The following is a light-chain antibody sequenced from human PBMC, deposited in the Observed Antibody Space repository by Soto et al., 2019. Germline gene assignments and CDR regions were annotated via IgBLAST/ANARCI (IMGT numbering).Light chain of an antibody. CDR3: QVWDSSSDHAV. Sequence: SYELTQPPSVSVAPGQTARITCGGNDIGSYSVHWYQQRPGQAPVLVVYDDSDRPSGIPERFAGSNSGNTATLAISRVEVGDEADYYWQVWDSSSDHAVFGGGTKVTVL. V-gene: IGLV3-21*02. CDR2: DDS. CDR1: DIGSYS. J-gene: IGLJ2*01.